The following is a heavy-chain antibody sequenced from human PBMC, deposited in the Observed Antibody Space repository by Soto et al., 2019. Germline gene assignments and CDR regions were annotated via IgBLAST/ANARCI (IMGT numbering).Heavy chain of an antibody. CDR3: TTDLLFVVVPAANVDVLEVFDY. D-gene: IGHD2-2*01. Sequence: GGSLRLSCAASGFTFSNAWMSWVRQAPGKGLEWVGRIKSKTDGGTTDYAAPVKGRFTISRDDSKTTLYLQMNSLKTEDTAVYYCTTDLLFVVVPAANVDVLEVFDYWGQGTLVTVSS. J-gene: IGHJ4*02. CDR2: IKSKTDGGTT. V-gene: IGHV3-15*01. CDR1: GFTFSNAW.